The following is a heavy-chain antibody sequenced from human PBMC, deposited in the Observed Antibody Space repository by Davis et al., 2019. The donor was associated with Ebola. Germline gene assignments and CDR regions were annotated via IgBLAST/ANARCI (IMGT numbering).Heavy chain of an antibody. Sequence: GGSLRLSCAASGFTFSTYAMHWVRQAPGKGLEWVAVISYDGSNTFYADSVKGRFTISRDNSKNTLYLQMNSLRAEDTAVYYCAKTSYCTSTTCVPDYWGQGTLVTVSS. V-gene: IGHV3-30-3*02. CDR1: GFTFSTYA. J-gene: IGHJ4*02. D-gene: IGHD2-2*01. CDR3: AKTSYCTSTTCVPDY. CDR2: ISYDGSNT.